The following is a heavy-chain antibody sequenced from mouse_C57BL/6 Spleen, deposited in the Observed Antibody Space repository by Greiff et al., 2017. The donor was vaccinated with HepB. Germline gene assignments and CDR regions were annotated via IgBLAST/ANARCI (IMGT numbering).Heavy chain of an antibody. J-gene: IGHJ2*01. V-gene: IGHV1-64*01. D-gene: IGHD1-1*01. Sequence: VQLQQPGAELVKPGASVKLSCKASGYTFTSYWMHWVKQRPGQGLEWIGMIHPNSGSTNYNEKFKSKATLTVDKSSSTAYMQLSSLTSEDSAVYYCAAPITTVVRGGYWGQGTTLTVSS. CDR2: IHPNSGST. CDR1: GYTFTSYW. CDR3: AAPITTVVRGGY.